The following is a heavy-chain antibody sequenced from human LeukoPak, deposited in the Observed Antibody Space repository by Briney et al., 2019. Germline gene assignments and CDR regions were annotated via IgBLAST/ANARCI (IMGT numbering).Heavy chain of an antibody. J-gene: IGHJ6*02. V-gene: IGHV6-1*01. D-gene: IGHD2-2*01. Sequence: SQTLSLTRAISGDSVSSNSAAWNWIRQSPSRGLEWLGRTYYRSKWYNDYAVSVKSRITINPDTSKNQFSLQLNSVTPEDTAVYYCARDMVVVVPASVLNYYYYGMDVWGQGTTVTVSS. CDR2: TYYRSKWYN. CDR1: GDSVSSNSAA. CDR3: ARDMVVVVPASVLNYYYYGMDV.